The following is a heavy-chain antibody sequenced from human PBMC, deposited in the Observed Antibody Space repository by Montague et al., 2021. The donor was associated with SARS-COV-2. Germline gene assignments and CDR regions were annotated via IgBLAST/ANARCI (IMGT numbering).Heavy chain of an antibody. CDR2: IDPSDSNT. V-gene: IGHV5-10-1*01. Sequence: QSGSEVKKPGESLRISCKGSGYSFTTYWINWVRQMPVKGLEWMGXIDPSDSNTNYSPSFQGHVTISVDRSISTAYLQWRSLKASDTAMYYCATPDYWGQGTLVAVSS. J-gene: IGHJ4*02. CDR1: GYSFTTYW. CDR3: ATPDY.